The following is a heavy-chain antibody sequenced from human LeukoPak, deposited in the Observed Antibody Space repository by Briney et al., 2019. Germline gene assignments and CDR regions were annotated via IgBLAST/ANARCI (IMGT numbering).Heavy chain of an antibody. J-gene: IGHJ4*02. D-gene: IGHD1-26*01. CDR1: GFTFSSYE. Sequence: GGSLRLSCAASGFTFSSYEINWVRQTPGKALEWLSYIRDSGSTIYYAKSVQGRLTISRDNAKSSVYLQMSSLRVEDTAVYYWARGQKPWDPFDLWGRGTLVTVSS. CDR2: IRDSGSTI. V-gene: IGHV3-48*03. CDR3: ARGQKPWDPFDL.